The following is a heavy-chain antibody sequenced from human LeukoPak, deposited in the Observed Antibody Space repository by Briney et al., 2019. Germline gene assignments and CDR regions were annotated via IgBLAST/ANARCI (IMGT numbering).Heavy chain of an antibody. J-gene: IGHJ5*02. CDR2: IIPIFGTA. CDR3: ARAASPDSGWYWFDP. D-gene: IGHD6-19*01. Sequence: ASVKVSFTASGGTFSSYAISWVRQAPGQGLEWMGGIIPIFGTANYAQKFQGRVTITADESTSTAYMELSSLRSEDTAVYYCARAASPDSGWYWFDPWGQGTLVTVSS. V-gene: IGHV1-69*13. CDR1: GGTFSSYA.